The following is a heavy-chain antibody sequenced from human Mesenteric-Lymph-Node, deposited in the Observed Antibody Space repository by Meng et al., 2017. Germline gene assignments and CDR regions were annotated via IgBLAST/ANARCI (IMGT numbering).Heavy chain of an antibody. V-gene: IGHV3-11*01. CDR1: GFTFSDYY. J-gene: IGHJ5*02. CDR3: ARSLFGVVSNWFDP. Sequence: GESLKISCAASGFTFSDYYMSWIRQAPGKGLEWVSYISSSGSTIYYADSVKGRFTISRDNAKNSLYLQMNSLRAEDTAVYYCARSLFGVVSNWFDPWGQGTLVTVSS. D-gene: IGHD3-3*01. CDR2: ISSSGSTI.